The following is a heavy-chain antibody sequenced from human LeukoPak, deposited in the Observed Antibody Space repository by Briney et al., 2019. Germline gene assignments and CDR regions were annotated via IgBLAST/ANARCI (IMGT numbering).Heavy chain of an antibody. CDR2: ISSSSSYI. D-gene: IGHD3-22*01. CDR1: GFTFSSYS. Sequence: GGSLRLSCAASGFTFSSYSMNWVRQAPGKGLEWVSSISSSSSYIYYADSVKGRFTISRNNAKNSLYLLMDSLRAEDTAVYYCARADYDSSGFHDYWGQGTLVTVSS. J-gene: IGHJ4*02. CDR3: ARADYDSSGFHDY. V-gene: IGHV3-21*01.